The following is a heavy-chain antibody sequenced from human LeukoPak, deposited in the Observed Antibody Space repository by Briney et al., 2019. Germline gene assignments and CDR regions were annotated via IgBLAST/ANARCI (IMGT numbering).Heavy chain of an antibody. D-gene: IGHD3-16*02. CDR3: ARHVGSITFGGVVADDAFDI. CDR2: IYTSGST. Sequence: SETLSLTCTVSGGSISSYYWSWIRQPPGKGLEWIGYIYTSGSTNYNPSLKSRVTISVDTSKNQFSLKLSSVTAADTAVYYCARHVGSITFGGVVADDAFDIWGQGTMVTVSS. CDR1: GGSISSYY. V-gene: IGHV4-4*09. J-gene: IGHJ3*02.